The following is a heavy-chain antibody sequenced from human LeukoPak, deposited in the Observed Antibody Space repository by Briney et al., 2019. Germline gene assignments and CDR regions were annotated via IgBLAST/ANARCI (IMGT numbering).Heavy chain of an antibody. J-gene: IGHJ4*02. D-gene: IGHD2-2*02. CDR2: IYYSGST. CDR3: ARGRTYQLPYPTDFDY. Sequence: SETLSLTCTVSGGSISSYYWSWIRQPPGKGLEWIGYIYYSGSTNYNPSLKSRVTISVDTSKNQFSLKLSSVTAADTAVYYCARGRTYQLPYPTDFDYWGQGTLVTVSS. CDR1: GGSISSYY. V-gene: IGHV4-59*12.